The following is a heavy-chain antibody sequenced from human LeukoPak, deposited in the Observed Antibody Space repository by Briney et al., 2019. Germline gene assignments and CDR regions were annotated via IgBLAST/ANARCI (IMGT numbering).Heavy chain of an antibody. V-gene: IGHV1-46*01. CDR3: ARGVHSGPPDY. D-gene: IGHD1-26*01. J-gene: IGHJ4*02. CDR2: INPSGGST. CDR1: GYTFTSYH. Sequence: GASVKVSCKASGYTFTSYHMHWVRQAPGQGLEWMGIINPSGGSTSYAQKFQGRVTMTWDTSTSTVYMELSSLRSEDTAVYYCARGVHSGPPDYWGQGTLVTVSS.